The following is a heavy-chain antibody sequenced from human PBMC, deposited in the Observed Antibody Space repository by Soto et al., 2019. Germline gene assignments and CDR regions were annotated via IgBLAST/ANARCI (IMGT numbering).Heavy chain of an antibody. CDR2: IIPILGIA. J-gene: IGHJ4*02. D-gene: IGHD4-17*01. Sequence: QVQLVQSGAEVKKPGSSVKVSCKASGGTFSSYTISWVRQAPGQGLEWMGRIIPILGIANYAQKFQGRVTINEDKSTSTAYMELSSLISEYTAVYYCASHDYGHWFDYWGQGNLVTVSS. V-gene: IGHV1-69*02. CDR1: GGTFSSYT. CDR3: ASHDYGHWFDY.